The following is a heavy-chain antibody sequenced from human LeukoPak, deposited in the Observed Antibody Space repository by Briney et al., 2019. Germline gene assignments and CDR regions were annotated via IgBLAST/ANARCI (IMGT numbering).Heavy chain of an antibody. CDR3: AKATHRWELLVAFDY. J-gene: IGHJ4*02. CDR2: LSASGGST. Sequence: GVSLRLSCEASGFTFSSYTMTWVRQAPGKGLAWVSALSASGGSTHYADSVKGRFTISRDNSKNTLYLQMRSLRAEDTAIYYCAKATHRWELLVAFDYWGQGTPVTVSS. D-gene: IGHD1-26*01. CDR1: GFTFSSYT. V-gene: IGHV3-23*01.